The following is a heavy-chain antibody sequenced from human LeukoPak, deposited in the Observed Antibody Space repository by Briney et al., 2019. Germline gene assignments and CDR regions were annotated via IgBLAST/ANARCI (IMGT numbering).Heavy chain of an antibody. CDR2: IYYSGST. V-gene: IGHV4-31*03. D-gene: IGHD3-3*01. Sequence: TLTLTCTVSGGSISSGGYYWSWIRQHPGKGLEWIGYIYYSGSTYYNPSLKSRVTISVDTSKNQFSLKLSSVTAADTAVYYCARGAYEILSGWSLYYFDYWGQGTLVTVSS. J-gene: IGHJ4*02. CDR3: ARGAYEILSGWSLYYFDY. CDR1: GGSISSGGYY.